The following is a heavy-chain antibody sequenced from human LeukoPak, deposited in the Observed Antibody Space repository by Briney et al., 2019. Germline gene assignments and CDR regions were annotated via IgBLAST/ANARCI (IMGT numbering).Heavy chain of an antibody. Sequence: PSETLSLTCAVYGGSFSGYYWSWIRQPPGRGLEWIGEINHSGSTNYNPSLKSRVTISVDTSKNQFSLKLSSVTAADTAVYYCARRPTRYDSSGTPFDYWGQGTLVTVSS. CDR1: GGSFSGYY. J-gene: IGHJ4*02. CDR3: ARRPTRYDSSGTPFDY. D-gene: IGHD3-22*01. V-gene: IGHV4-34*01. CDR2: INHSGST.